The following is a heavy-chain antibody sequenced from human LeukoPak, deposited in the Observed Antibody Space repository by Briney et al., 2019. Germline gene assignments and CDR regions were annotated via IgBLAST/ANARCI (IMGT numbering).Heavy chain of an antibody. V-gene: IGHV4-39*01. Sequence: SSETLSLTCTVSGGSISSSSYYWGWIRQPPGKGLEWIGSIYYSRSTYHNPSLKSRVTISVDTSKNQFSLKLSSVTAADTAVYYCARVPTVTFFDYWGQGTLVTVSS. CDR2: IYYSRST. J-gene: IGHJ4*02. CDR1: GGSISSSSYY. D-gene: IGHD4-17*01. CDR3: ARVPTVTFFDY.